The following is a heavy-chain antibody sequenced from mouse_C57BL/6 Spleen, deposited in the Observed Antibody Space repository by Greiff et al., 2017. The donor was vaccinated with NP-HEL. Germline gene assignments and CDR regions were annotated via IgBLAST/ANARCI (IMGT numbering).Heavy chain of an antibody. CDR3: ARSGYGRGGNYYAMDY. CDR2: ISSGSSTI. J-gene: IGHJ4*01. CDR1: GFTFSDYG. V-gene: IGHV5-17*01. D-gene: IGHD1-1*01. Sequence: EVKLMESGGGLVKPGGSLKLSCAASGFTFSDYGMHWVRQAPEKGLEWVAYISSGSSTIYYVDTVKGRFTISRDNAKNTLFLQMTSLRSEDTAMYYCARSGYGRGGNYYAMDYWGQGTSVTVSS.